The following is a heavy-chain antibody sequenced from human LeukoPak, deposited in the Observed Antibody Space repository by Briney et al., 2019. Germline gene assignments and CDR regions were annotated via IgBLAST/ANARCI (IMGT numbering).Heavy chain of an antibody. Sequence: SETLSLTCTVSGGSISSYYWSWIRQPPGKGLEWIGYIYDSGSTNYNPSLKSRVTISVDTSKNQFSLKVSSVTAADTAVYYCASGPGSGWYSGWGQGTLVTVSS. D-gene: IGHD6-19*01. CDR2: IYDSGST. CDR1: GGSISSYY. CDR3: ASGPGSGWYSG. J-gene: IGHJ4*02. V-gene: IGHV4-59*01.